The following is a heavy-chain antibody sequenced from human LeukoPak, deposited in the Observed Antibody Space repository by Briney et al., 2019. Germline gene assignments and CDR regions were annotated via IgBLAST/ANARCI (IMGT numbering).Heavy chain of an antibody. CDR2: INHTGST. CDR1: GYSISSGYY. CDR3: ARHYWAPGAFDI. Sequence: SETLSLTCAVSGYSISSGYYWGWIRQPPGKGLECIGNINHTGSTYYNPSLRSRVTISADTSKNQFSLTLSSVTAADTAVYYCARHYWAPGAFDIWGQGTMVTVSS. V-gene: IGHV4-38-2*01. D-gene: IGHD2-8*02. J-gene: IGHJ3*02.